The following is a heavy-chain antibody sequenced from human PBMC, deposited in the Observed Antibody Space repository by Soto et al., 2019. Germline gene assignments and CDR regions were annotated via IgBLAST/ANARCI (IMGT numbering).Heavy chain of an antibody. V-gene: IGHV3-30-3*01. CDR1: GFTFSSYA. Sequence: PGGSLRLSCAASGFTFSSYAMHWVRQAPGKGLEWVAVISYDGSNKYYADSVKGRLTISRDNSKNTLYLQMNSLRAEDTAVYYCARDGPRDIVVVTDALYYYGMDVWGQGTTVTVSS. D-gene: IGHD2-2*01. CDR2: ISYDGSNK. CDR3: ARDGPRDIVVVTDALYYYGMDV. J-gene: IGHJ6*02.